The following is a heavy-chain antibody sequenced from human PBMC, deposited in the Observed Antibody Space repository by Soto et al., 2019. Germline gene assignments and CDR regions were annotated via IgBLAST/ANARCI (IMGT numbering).Heavy chain of an antibody. D-gene: IGHD2-15*01. Sequence: QVQLVQSGAEVKKPGSSVKVSCKASGGTFNTHTLTWVRQAPGQGLEWMGKIIPLPGIANYAQQFQGRVTITADKSTSTVYMEVSSVRCEDTAVYYWARDKGARSVMVGDDAFDIWGQWTMVSVSS. CDR3: ARDKGARSVMVGDDAFDI. J-gene: IGHJ3*02. CDR1: GGTFNTHT. CDR2: IIPLPGIA. V-gene: IGHV1-69*08.